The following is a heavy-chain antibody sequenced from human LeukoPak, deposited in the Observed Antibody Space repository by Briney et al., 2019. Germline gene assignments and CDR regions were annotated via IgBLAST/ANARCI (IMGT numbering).Heavy chain of an antibody. Sequence: GGSLRLSCAASGFTFDDYAMHWVRQAPGKGLEWVSGISWNSGSIGYADSVKGRFTISRDNAKNSLYLQMNSLRAEDMALYYCARDGVETATASGYYYYMDVWGKGTTVTVSS. CDR1: GFTFDDYA. D-gene: IGHD5-24*01. J-gene: IGHJ6*03. CDR3: ARDGVETATASGYYYYMDV. CDR2: ISWNSGSI. V-gene: IGHV3-9*03.